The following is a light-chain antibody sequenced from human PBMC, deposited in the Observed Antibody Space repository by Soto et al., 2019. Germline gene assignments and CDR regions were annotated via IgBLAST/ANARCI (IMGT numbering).Light chain of an antibody. Sequence: DIQMTQSPSSLSASVGDRVTITCRASQSISSYLNWYQQKPGKAPKLLIYAASSLQSGVPSRFSGSGSGTDFTLPISSLQPEDFATYYCQQSYSTPSSFGPGTKVDIK. CDR3: QQSYSTPSS. CDR2: AAS. CDR1: QSISSY. J-gene: IGKJ3*01. V-gene: IGKV1-39*01.